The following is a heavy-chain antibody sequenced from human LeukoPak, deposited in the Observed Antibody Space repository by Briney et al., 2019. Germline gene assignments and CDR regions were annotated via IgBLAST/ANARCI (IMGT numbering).Heavy chain of an antibody. V-gene: IGHV1-2*02. CDR1: GYTFTSYG. CDR2: INPNSGGT. Sequence: ASVKVSCKASGYTFTSYGISWVRQAPGQGLEWMGWINPNSGGTNYAQKFQGRVTMTRDTSISTAYMELSRLRSDDTAVYYCARTIQLWNNAFDIWGQGTMVTVSS. J-gene: IGHJ3*02. D-gene: IGHD5-18*01. CDR3: ARTIQLWNNAFDI.